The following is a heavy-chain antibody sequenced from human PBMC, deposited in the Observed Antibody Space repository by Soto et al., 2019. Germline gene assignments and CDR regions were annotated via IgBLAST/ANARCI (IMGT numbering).Heavy chain of an antibody. CDR2: INHSGST. CDR1: GGSFSDYY. Sequence: PSETLSLTCAVYGGSFSDYYWSWIRQPPGKGLEWIGEINHSGSTNYNPSLKSRVTISVDTSKNQFSLKLSSVTAADTAVYYCARVGQTFPVVAADVGGFDYWGQGTLVTVSS. CDR3: ARVGQTFPVVAADVGGFDY. D-gene: IGHD2-15*01. V-gene: IGHV4-34*01. J-gene: IGHJ4*02.